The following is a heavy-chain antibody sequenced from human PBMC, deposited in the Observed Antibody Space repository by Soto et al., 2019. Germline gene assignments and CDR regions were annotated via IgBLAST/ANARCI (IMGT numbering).Heavy chain of an antibody. V-gene: IGHV3-48*02. CDR3: AREGGSYNWFDP. CDR2: SSSTI. J-gene: IGHJ5*02. Sequence: SSSTIYYADSVKGRFTISRDNAKNSLYLQMNSLRDEDTAVYYCAREGGSYNWFDPWGQGTLVTVSS. D-gene: IGHD3-10*01.